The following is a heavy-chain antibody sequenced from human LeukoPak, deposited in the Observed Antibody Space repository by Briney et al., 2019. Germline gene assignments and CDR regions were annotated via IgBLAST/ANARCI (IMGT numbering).Heavy chain of an antibody. CDR3: AKDSSLIRGYCSSGSCHRGVDY. D-gene: IGHD2-15*01. Sequence: GGSLRLSCAASGFTFSSYGMHWVRQAPGKGLEWVACIRYDGSDKCYADSVKGRFTISRDNAKNTLYLQMNNLQAEDTAVYDCAKDSSLIRGYCSSGSCHRGVDYWGQGTLVTVSS. CDR2: IRYDGSDK. J-gene: IGHJ4*02. CDR1: GFTFSSYG. V-gene: IGHV3-30*02.